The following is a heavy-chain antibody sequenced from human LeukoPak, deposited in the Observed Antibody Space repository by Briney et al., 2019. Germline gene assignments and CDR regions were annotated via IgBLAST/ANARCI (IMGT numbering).Heavy chain of an antibody. V-gene: IGHV1-69*13. D-gene: IGHD2-2*01. CDR3: ARSLDSTSCYLCDNWFDP. Sequence: ASVKVSCKASGGTFSSYAISWVRQAPGQGLEWMGGIIPIFGTANYALKFQGGVTITADESTSTAYMELSSLRSEDTAVYYCARSLDSTSCYLCDNWFDPWGQGTLVTVSS. J-gene: IGHJ5*02. CDR2: IIPIFGTA. CDR1: GGTFSSYA.